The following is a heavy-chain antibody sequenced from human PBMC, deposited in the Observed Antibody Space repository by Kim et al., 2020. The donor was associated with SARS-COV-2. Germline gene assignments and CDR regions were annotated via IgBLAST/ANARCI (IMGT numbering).Heavy chain of an antibody. V-gene: IGHV4-39*01. CDR3: ARRVGYCSSTSCYAWDY. D-gene: IGHD2-2*01. Sequence: LKSRVTISVAPSKNQFSLKLSSVTAADTAVYYCARRVGYCSSTSCYAWDYWGQGTLVTVSS. J-gene: IGHJ4*02.